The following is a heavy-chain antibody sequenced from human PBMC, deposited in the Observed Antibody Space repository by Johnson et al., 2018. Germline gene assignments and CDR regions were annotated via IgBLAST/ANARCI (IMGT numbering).Heavy chain of an antibody. V-gene: IGHV3-48*01. CDR2: ISSSSSTI. Sequence: VQLVQSGGGLVKPGGSLRLSCAASGFTFSSYSMNWVRQAPGKGLEWVSYISSSSSTIYYADSVKGRFTISRDHAKNSLYLQRNSRRAEDTAVYYCARRLVVVAAPGAFDIWGQGTMGTVSS. D-gene: IGHD2-15*01. CDR3: ARRLVVVAAPGAFDI. J-gene: IGHJ3*02. CDR1: GFTFSSYS.